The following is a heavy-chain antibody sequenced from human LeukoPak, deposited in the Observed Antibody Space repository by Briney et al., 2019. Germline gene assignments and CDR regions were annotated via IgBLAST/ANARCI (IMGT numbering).Heavy chain of an antibody. CDR1: GGSFSSYT. J-gene: IGHJ5*02. CDR3: AEKIVGATGNWFDP. V-gene: IGHV1-69*13. Sequence: GASVKVSCKASGGSFSSYTISWVRQAPGQGLEWMGGIIRTFGTINYAQKFQGRVTITADESTSTAYMELSSLRSEDTAVYYCAEKIVGATGNWFDPWGQGTLVTVSS. D-gene: IGHD1-26*01. CDR2: IIRTFGTI.